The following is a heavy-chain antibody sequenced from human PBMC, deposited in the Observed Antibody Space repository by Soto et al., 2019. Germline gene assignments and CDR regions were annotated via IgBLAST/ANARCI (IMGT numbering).Heavy chain of an antibody. CDR2: IFYSGNS. CDR1: GGSINSGDYY. D-gene: IGHD3-16*01. CDR3: ERVGGQRVLDS. J-gene: IGHJ4*02. Sequence: SETLSLTCTVSGGSINSGDYYWSWIRQPPGKGLEWIGYIFYSGNSYYNPSLKSRVIISVGTSKNQFSLKLTSVTAADTAVYFCERVGGQRVLDSWGQGDLVTVSS. V-gene: IGHV4-30-4*01.